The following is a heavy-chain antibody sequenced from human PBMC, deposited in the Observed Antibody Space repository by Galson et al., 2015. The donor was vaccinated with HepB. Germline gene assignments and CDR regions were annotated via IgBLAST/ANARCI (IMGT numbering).Heavy chain of an antibody. CDR2: IKSKTDGGTT. Sequence: SLRLSCAASGFTFSNAWMNWVRQAPGKGLEWVGRIKSKTDGGTTDYAAPVKGRFTISRDDSKNTLYLQMNSLKTEDTAVYYCTTDRGPYCSSTSCYRTNWFDPWGQGTLVTVSS. CDR3: TTDRGPYCSSTSCYRTNWFDP. J-gene: IGHJ5*02. D-gene: IGHD2-2*02. V-gene: IGHV3-15*07. CDR1: GFTFSNAW.